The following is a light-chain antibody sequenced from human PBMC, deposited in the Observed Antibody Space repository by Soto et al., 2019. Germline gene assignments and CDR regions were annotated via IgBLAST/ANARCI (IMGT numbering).Light chain of an antibody. V-gene: IGKV3-11*01. CDR2: DTS. J-gene: IGKJ2*01. CDR3: QQRSNWPST. Sequence: EIVLTQSPATLSLSPGERATLSCRASQSVSSYLAWYQQKPGQAPRLLIYDTSNRATGIPARFSGGGSGTDFTLTISSLEPEDFAVYYCQQRSNWPSTFGQGTRLAIK. CDR1: QSVSSY.